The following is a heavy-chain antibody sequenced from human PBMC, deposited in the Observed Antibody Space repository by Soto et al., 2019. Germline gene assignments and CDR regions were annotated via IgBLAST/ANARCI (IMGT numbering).Heavy chain of an antibody. Sequence: QVLLVQSGAEVKKPGASVKVSCKASGYTSNSYGVSWVRQAPGQGLEWMGWISAYNGNTKYSQNLQGRVTMTIDTTTSSAYLEVRSLRSDDTAIYYCARYFWSGQLPFYFDQWGQGTLVTVSS. V-gene: IGHV1-18*01. D-gene: IGHD3-3*01. CDR1: GYTSNSYG. CDR3: ARYFWSGQLPFYFDQ. J-gene: IGHJ4*02. CDR2: ISAYNGNT.